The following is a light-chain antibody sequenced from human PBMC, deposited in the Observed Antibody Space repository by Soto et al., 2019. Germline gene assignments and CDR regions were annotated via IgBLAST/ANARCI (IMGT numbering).Light chain of an antibody. J-gene: IGLJ2*01. CDR3: YSAAYNNRV. V-gene: IGLV3-27*01. CDR2: KDS. CDR1: VLAKKY. Sequence: SYELTQPSSVSLSPGQTARITCSGDVLAKKYARWFQQKPGQAPVLVIYKDSERPSGIPERFSGSSSGTTVTLTISGAQVEDEADYYCYSAAYNNRVFGGATKLTVL.